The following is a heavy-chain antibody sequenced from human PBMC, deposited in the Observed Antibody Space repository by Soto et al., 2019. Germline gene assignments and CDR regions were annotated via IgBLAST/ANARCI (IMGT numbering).Heavy chain of an antibody. Sequence: SLRLSCAASGFTFSSYAMSWVRQAPGKGLEWVSAISGSGGSTYYADSVKGRFTISRDNSKNTLYLQMNSLRAEDTAVYYCAKERRVVVRGVGYGMDVWGQGTTVTVSS. D-gene: IGHD3-10*01. CDR2: ISGSGGST. CDR1: GFTFSSYA. CDR3: AKERRVVVRGVGYGMDV. J-gene: IGHJ6*02. V-gene: IGHV3-23*01.